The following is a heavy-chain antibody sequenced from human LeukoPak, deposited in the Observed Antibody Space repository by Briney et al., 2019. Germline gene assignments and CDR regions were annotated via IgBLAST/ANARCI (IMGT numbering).Heavy chain of an antibody. CDR2: ISAYNGNT. CDR1: GFTFTSYG. D-gene: IGHD3-10*01. V-gene: IGHV1-18*01. CDR3: AREGRGSGKFDP. Sequence: GGSLRLSCAASGFTFTSYGISWVRQAPGQGLEWMGWISAYNGNTNYAQKLQGRVTMTTDTSTSTAYMELRSLRSDGTAVYYCAREGRGSGKFDPWGQGTLVTVSS. J-gene: IGHJ5*02.